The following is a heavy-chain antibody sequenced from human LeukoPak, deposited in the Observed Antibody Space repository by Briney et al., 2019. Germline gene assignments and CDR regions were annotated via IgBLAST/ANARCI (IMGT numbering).Heavy chain of an antibody. Sequence: SVTLSLTCTVSGGSISSYYWSWLRQRAGKGLVWIGRTYTSGSTNHNPSLKSRVTMSVDTSKNQFSLKLSPVTAAGTAVYYCARGGDTAMVKAFDIWGQGTMVTVSS. D-gene: IGHD5-18*01. J-gene: IGHJ3*02. CDR3: ARGGDTAMVKAFDI. V-gene: IGHV4-4*07. CDR1: GGSISSYY. CDR2: TYTSGST.